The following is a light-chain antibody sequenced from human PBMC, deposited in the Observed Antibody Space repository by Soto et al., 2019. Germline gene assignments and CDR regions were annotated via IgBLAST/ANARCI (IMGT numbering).Light chain of an antibody. V-gene: IGKV1-13*02. CDR1: QGIRSD. J-gene: IGKJ1*01. Sequence: AIQSTQSPSSLSASVGDSVTITCRASQGIRSDWLAWFQQKPGKAPKVLIYDASSLESGVPSRFSGSGSGTEFTLTINSLQPEDFATYYCQQHNSSPWTFGQGTKVDIK. CDR2: DAS. CDR3: QQHNSSPWT.